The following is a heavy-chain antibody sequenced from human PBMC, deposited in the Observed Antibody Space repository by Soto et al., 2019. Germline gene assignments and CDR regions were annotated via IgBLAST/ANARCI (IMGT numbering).Heavy chain of an antibody. CDR3: AREGVTNYTDYYFDL. CDR1: GFTFSDAD. D-gene: IGHD4-4*01. J-gene: IGHJ4*01. V-gene: IGHV3-21*01. Sequence: KPGGSLRLSCAASGFTFSDADMHWVRQAPGKGLEWVSAITPTPSITSYGDSVRGRFTISRDDANDSVYLQMDSLRVDDSAIYYCAREGVTNYTDYYFDLWGHGALVTVSS. CDR2: ITPTPSIT.